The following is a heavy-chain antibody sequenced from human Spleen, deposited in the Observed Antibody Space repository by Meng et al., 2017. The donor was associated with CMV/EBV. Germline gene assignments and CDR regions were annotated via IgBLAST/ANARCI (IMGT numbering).Heavy chain of an antibody. Sequence: ASVKVSCKTSGYTFTDYYIHWVRQAPGQGLEWMGWVNPNSGGTNYAQKFQGRVTMTRDTSISTAYMELSRLRSDDTAVYYCARVDWNNLMDYWDQGTLVTVSS. J-gene: IGHJ4*02. CDR2: VNPNSGGT. CDR1: GYTFTDYY. D-gene: IGHD1/OR15-1a*01. V-gene: IGHV1-2*02. CDR3: ARVDWNNLMDY.